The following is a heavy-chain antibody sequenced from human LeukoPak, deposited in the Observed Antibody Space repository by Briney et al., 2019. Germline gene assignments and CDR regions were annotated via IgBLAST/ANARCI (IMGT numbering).Heavy chain of an antibody. J-gene: IGHJ4*02. D-gene: IGHD3-3*01. CDR1: GFTFHDYG. Sequence: PGGSLRLSCAASGFTSGFTFHDYGMNWVRQVPGKGLEWVSGISRDGGRTGYADSVQGRFTISRDNSRNSLHLQMNSLRVEDTAFYYFVKDSNYDFWSGYYKGFDNWGQGTLVTVSS. CDR3: VKDSNYDFWSGYYKGFDN. CDR2: ISRDGGRT. V-gene: IGHV3-20*04.